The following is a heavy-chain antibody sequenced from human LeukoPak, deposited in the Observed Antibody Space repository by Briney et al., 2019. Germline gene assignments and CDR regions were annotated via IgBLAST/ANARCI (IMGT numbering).Heavy chain of an antibody. V-gene: IGHV5-51*01. Sequence: GESLKISCKGSGYSFTSYWIGWVRQMPGKGLEWMGIIYPGDSDTRYSPSFQGQVTISADKSISTAYLQWSSLKASDTAMYYCARAGGCSSTSCLYYYYYGMDVWGQGTTVTVSS. CDR1: GYSFTSYW. CDR2: IYPGDSDT. D-gene: IGHD2-2*01. CDR3: ARAGGCSSTSCLYYYYYGMDV. J-gene: IGHJ6*02.